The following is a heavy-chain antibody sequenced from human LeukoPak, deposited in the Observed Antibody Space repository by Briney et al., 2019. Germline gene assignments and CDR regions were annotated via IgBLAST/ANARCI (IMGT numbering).Heavy chain of an antibody. CDR2: INHSGST. D-gene: IGHD3-10*01. Sequence: SETLSLTCAVSGGSISSSNWWSWIRQPPGKGLEWIGEINHSGSTNYNPSLKSRVTISVDTSKNQFSLKLSSVTAADTAVYYCARDRDYGSVTFDPWGQGTLVTVSS. J-gene: IGHJ5*02. V-gene: IGHV4-4*02. CDR1: GGSISSSNW. CDR3: ARDRDYGSVTFDP.